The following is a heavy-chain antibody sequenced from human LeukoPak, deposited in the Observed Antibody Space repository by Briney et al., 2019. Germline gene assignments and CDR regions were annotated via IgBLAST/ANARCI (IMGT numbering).Heavy chain of an antibody. CDR1: GFTFSSYW. J-gene: IGHJ4*02. Sequence: GGSLRLSCAASGFTFSSYWMHWVRQDPVKGLLWVSRINGDGSSTDYADSEKGRFTISRDNAKNTVYLQMNSLKAEDTAVYYCVRGYSSGYRLDYWGQGTLVTVSP. CDR3: VRGYSSGYRLDY. CDR2: INGDGSST. D-gene: IGHD3-22*01. V-gene: IGHV3-74*01.